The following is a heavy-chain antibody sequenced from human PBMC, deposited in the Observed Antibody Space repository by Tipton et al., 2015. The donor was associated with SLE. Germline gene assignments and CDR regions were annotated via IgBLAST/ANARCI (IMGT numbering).Heavy chain of an antibody. J-gene: IGHJ3*02. Sequence: TLSLTCTVSGGSISSYYWSWIRQPPGKGLEWIGYIYYSGSTNYNPSLKSRVTISVDTSKNQFSLKLSSVTAADTDVYYCARAGRRDYDSSGYPGNAFDIWGQGTMVTVSS. CDR2: IYYSGST. D-gene: IGHD3-22*01. V-gene: IGHV4-59*01. CDR3: ARAGRRDYDSSGYPGNAFDI. CDR1: GGSISSYY.